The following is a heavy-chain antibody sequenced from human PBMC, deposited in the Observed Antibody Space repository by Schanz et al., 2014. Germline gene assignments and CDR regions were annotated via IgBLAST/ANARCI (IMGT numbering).Heavy chain of an antibody. Sequence: EVQLVESGGGLVKPGGFLRLSCTASGFTFSSYDVFWVRQAPGKGLEWVANIKEDGSVKDYVDSVKGRFTISRDNAKNSLYLQMTSLRAEDTAVYYCAKGRFGELSAFDIWGQGTMVTVSS. CDR3: AKGRFGELSAFDI. V-gene: IGHV3-7*01. D-gene: IGHD3-10*01. CDR1: GFTFSSYD. CDR2: IKEDGSVK. J-gene: IGHJ3*02.